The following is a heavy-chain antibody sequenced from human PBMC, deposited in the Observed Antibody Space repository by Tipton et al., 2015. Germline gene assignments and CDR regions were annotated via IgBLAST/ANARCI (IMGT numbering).Heavy chain of an antibody. CDR3: ARGSPFGGMDV. J-gene: IGHJ6*02. V-gene: IGHV4-61*01. D-gene: IGHD3-3*01. CDR2: ISYSGTT. Sequence: TLSLTCTVSGGSVSSGTYYWSWIRQPPGKGLECIGYISYSGTTNYNPSLKSRVTISVDTSKNQLYLKLSSVTAADTAVYYCARGSPFGGMDVWGQGTTVTVSS. CDR1: GGSVSSGTYY.